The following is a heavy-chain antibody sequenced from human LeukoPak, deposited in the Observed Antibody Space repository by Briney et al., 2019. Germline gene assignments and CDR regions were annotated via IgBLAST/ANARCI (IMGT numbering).Heavy chain of an antibody. D-gene: IGHD6-13*01. Sequence: PGGSLRLSCAASGFTFNSYTMSWVGQAPGKGLEGVSGISVSGASTYYADSVKGRFTISRDNSKNTLYLQMNRLRAEDTAVYYCAKRSNSWPNFDYWGQGTLVTVSS. CDR2: ISVSGAST. CDR3: AKRSNSWPNFDY. J-gene: IGHJ4*02. CDR1: GFTFNSYT. V-gene: IGHV3-23*01.